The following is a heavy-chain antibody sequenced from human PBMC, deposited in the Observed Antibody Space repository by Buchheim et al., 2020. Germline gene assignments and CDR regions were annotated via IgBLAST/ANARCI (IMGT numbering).Heavy chain of an antibody. CDR2: IYYSGST. Sequence: QVQLQESGPGLVKPSETLSLTCTVSGGSVSSGSYYWSWIRQPPGKGLEWIGYIYYSGSTNYNPSLKSRVTISVDTSTNQFSLKLSSVTAADTAVYYCAREGADYYDSSGYYYSYFDYWGQGTL. J-gene: IGHJ4*02. D-gene: IGHD3-22*01. CDR1: GGSVSSGSYY. CDR3: AREGADYYDSSGYYYSYFDY. V-gene: IGHV4-61*01.